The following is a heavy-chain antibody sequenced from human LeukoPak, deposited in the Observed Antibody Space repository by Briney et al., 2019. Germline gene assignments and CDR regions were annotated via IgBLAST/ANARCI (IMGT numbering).Heavy chain of an antibody. CDR2: ISGSGGST. CDR3: AKGDCSGGSCYHNFDY. CDR1: GFTFSSYA. V-gene: IGHV3-23*01. J-gene: IGHJ4*02. Sequence: PGGSLRLSCAASGFTFSSYAMSWVRQAPGKGLEWVSAISGSGGSTYYADSVKGRFTISRDNSKNTLYLQMNSLRAEETAVYYCAKGDCSGGSCYHNFDYWGQGTLVRVSS. D-gene: IGHD2-15*01.